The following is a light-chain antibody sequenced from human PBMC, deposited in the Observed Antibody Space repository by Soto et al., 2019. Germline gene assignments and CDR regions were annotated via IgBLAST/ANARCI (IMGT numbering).Light chain of an antibody. J-gene: IGLJ3*02. Sequence: QSVLTQSPSASASLGASVKLTCTLSSGHNSYAIAWHQQQPEKGPRYLMKVNSDGSHSKGDGIPDRFSGSSSGAERYLTISSLQSEDEADYYCQTWSTDXRVXXGGTKLTXL. CDR2: VNSDGSH. CDR3: QTWSTDXRV. CDR1: SGHNSYA. V-gene: IGLV4-69*01.